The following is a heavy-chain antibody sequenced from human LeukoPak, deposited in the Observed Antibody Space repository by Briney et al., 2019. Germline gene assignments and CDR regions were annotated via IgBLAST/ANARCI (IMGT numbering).Heavy chain of an antibody. CDR2: ISSNGGST. V-gene: IGHV3-64D*06. Sequence: PGGSLRLSCGASGFTFSNYGMHWVRQAPGKGLEYVSAISSNGGSTCYADSVKGRFTISRDNSKNTLYLQMSSLRAEDTAVYYCVKGTGDYWGQGTLVTVSS. CDR1: GFTFSNYG. J-gene: IGHJ4*02. D-gene: IGHD1-14*01. CDR3: VKGTGDY.